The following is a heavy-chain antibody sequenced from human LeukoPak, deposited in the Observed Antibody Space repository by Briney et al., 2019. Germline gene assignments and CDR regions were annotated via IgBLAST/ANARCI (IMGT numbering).Heavy chain of an antibody. V-gene: IGHV4-39*07. D-gene: IGHD3-10*01. CDR2: IYYSGNT. J-gene: IGHJ4*02. Sequence: PSETLSLTCTVSGGSISNSSYYWGWIRQPPGKGLDWIGSIYYSGNTYYNPSLMSRVTISVDTSKNQFSLRLSSVTAADTAVYYCARSSEWFGELSQVFDYWGQGTLVTVSS. CDR1: GGSISNSSYY. CDR3: ARSSEWFGELSQVFDY.